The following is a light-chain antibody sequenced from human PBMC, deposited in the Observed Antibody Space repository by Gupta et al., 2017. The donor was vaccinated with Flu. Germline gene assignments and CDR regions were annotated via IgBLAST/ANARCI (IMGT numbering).Light chain of an antibody. CDR1: QSLNNN. V-gene: IGKV3-15*01. CDR2: GAS. CDR3: QQYADWPPLT. J-gene: IGKJ4*01. Sequence: IVMTQSPATLSVSPGERATLSCRASQSLNNNLAWYQQKPGQAPRLLIYGASARATDVPARFSGSGSGTEFTLTISRLQSEDFAIYYCQQYADWPPLTSGGGTKVEMK.